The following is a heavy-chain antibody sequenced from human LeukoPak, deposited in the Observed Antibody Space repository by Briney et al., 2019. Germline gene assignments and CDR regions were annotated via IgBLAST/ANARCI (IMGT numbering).Heavy chain of an antibody. D-gene: IGHD2-2*01. V-gene: IGHV5-10-1*01. CDR2: IDPSDSYT. CDR1: GSSFTSYW. Sequence: GASLKISCKGSGSSFTSYWISWVRQMPGKGLEWMGRIDPSDSYTNYSPSFQGHVTISADKSISTAYLQWSSLKASDTAMYYCARHMGDIVVVPAAKNWFDPWGQGTLVTVSS. CDR3: ARHMGDIVVVPAAKNWFDP. J-gene: IGHJ5*02.